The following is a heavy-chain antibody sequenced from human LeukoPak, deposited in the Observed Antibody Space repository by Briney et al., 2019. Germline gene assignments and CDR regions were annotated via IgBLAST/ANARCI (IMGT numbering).Heavy chain of an antibody. D-gene: IGHD3-22*01. Sequence: GGSLRLSCAASGFTFTAYWMHWVRQTPGKGLVWVARTNRDDSITDYAYSVKGRFTISRDNAKNTLYLQMNSLSAEDSAVYYCARSHNYYDNSGYLYWGQGTLVTVSS. V-gene: IGHV3-74*01. CDR1: GFTFTAYW. CDR3: ARSHNYYDNSGYLY. CDR2: TNRDDSIT. J-gene: IGHJ4*02.